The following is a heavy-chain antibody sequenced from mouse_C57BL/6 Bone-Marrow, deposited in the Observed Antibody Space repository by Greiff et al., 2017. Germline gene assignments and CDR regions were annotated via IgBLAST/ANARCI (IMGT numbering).Heavy chain of an antibody. D-gene: IGHD2-1*01. Sequence: DVMLVESGGGLVQPGGSMKLSCAASGFTFSDAWMDWVRQSPEKGLEWVAEIRNKANNHATYYAESVKGRFTISRYDSKSSVYLQMNSLRAEDTGIYYCTRHYGNYEFAYWGQGTLVTVSA. J-gene: IGHJ3*01. CDR1: GFTFSDAW. V-gene: IGHV6-6*01. CDR2: IRNKANNHAT. CDR3: TRHYGNYEFAY.